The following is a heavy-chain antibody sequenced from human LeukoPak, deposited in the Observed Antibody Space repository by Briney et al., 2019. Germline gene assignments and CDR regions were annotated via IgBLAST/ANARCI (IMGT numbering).Heavy chain of an antibody. J-gene: IGHJ4*02. V-gene: IGHV4-39*07. CDR3: ARMSRFSWTPYYFDY. CDR1: GFTFSNYW. CDR2: IYYSGST. D-gene: IGHD3/OR15-3a*01. Sequence: GSLRLSCAASGFTFSNYWMHWIRQPPGEGLEWIGSIYYSGSTYYNPSLKSRVTISIDTSKTQFSLKLSSVTAADTAVYYCARMSRFSWTPYYFDYWSQGTLVIVSS.